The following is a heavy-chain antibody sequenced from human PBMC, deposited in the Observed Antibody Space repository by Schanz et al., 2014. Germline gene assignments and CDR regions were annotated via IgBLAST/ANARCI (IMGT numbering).Heavy chain of an antibody. CDR1: GFTFSSYA. Sequence: EVQLVESGGGLVQPGGSLRLSCAASGFTFSSYAMSWVRQAPGKGLEWVSYISGSSRTIYYADSMKGRFTVSRDNAENALYLQMNSLRAEDTGLYCCARGGSGSHYRLDYWGQGTLVTVSS. D-gene: IGHD1-26*01. CDR2: ISGSSRTI. V-gene: IGHV3-48*01. CDR3: ARGGSGSHYRLDY. J-gene: IGHJ4*02.